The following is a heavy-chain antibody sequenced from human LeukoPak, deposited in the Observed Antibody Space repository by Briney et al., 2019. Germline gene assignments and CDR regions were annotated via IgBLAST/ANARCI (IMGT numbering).Heavy chain of an antibody. J-gene: IGHJ4*02. D-gene: IGHD1-26*01. CDR3: ARQLGGSYGEYYFDY. V-gene: IGHV4-59*08. CDR2: IYYSGST. CDR1: GGSISSYY. Sequence: SETLSLTCTVSGGSISSYYWSWIRQPPGKGLEWIGYIYYSGSTNYNPSLKSRVTISVDTVKNQLSLKVNSVTAADTAVYYCARQLGGSYGEYYFDYWGQGTLVTVSS.